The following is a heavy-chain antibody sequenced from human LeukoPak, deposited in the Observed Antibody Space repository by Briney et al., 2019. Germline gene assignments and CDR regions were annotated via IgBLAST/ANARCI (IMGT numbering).Heavy chain of an antibody. CDR2: ISTSSCHI. D-gene: IGHD1-20*01. Sequence: VASLRLSCTASGFTFSFYMMNWVRQAPGKGLEWVSSISTSSCHIYYADSLRGRFTVSRDNAKSSLYLQMNNLTAEDTAVYYCARDDNLNDKPFDLWGQGTLVTVSS. V-gene: IGHV3-21*01. J-gene: IGHJ4*02. CDR1: GFTFSFYM. CDR3: ARDDNLNDKPFDL.